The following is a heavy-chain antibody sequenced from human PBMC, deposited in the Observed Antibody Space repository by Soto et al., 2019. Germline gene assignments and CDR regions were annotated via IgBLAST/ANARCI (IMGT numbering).Heavy chain of an antibody. V-gene: IGHV4-59*01. Sequence: SETLSLTCTVSGGSISSYYWSWIRQPPGKGLEWVGYIYYSGSTNYNPSLKSRVTISVDTSKNQFSLKLSSVTAADTAVYYCARGAVDGMDVWGQGTTVTVSS. CDR3: ARGAVDGMDV. CDR1: GGSISSYY. CDR2: IYYSGST. J-gene: IGHJ6*02.